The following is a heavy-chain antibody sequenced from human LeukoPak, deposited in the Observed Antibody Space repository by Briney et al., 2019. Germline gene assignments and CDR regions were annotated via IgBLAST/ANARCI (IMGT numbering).Heavy chain of an antibody. V-gene: IGHV1-69*05. CDR2: IIPIFGTA. Sequence: ASVKVSCKASGGTFSSYAISWVRQAPGQGLEWMGRIIPIFGTANYAQKFQGRVTTTTDESTSTAYMELSSLRSEDTAVYYCAIGPAEIRSGWYYYYYYMDVWGKGTTVTVSS. J-gene: IGHJ6*03. D-gene: IGHD6-19*01. CDR3: AIGPAEIRSGWYYYYYYMDV. CDR1: GGTFSSYA.